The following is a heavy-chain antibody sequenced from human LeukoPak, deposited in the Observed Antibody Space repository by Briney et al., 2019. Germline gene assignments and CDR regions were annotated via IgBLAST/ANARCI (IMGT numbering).Heavy chain of an antibody. Sequence: RGSLRLSCAASGFTLSSYSMNWVRQAPGKGLEWVSSISASSSFIYYADSVKGRLTISRDNAKNSLYLQMNSLRAEDTAVYYCARGQDYSNYYYYYIDVWGKGTTVTVSS. J-gene: IGHJ6*03. D-gene: IGHD4-11*01. CDR2: ISASSSFI. CDR1: GFTLSSYS. CDR3: ARGQDYSNYYYYYIDV. V-gene: IGHV3-21*01.